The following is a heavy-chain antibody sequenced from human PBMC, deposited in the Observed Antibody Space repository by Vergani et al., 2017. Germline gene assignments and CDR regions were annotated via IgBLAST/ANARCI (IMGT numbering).Heavy chain of an antibody. V-gene: IGHV4-61*02. CDR3: ARDSPHYCSGGSCYSGGMDV. D-gene: IGHD2-15*01. Sequence: QVQLQESGPGLVKPSQTLSLTCTVSGGSISSGSYYWSWIRQPAGKGLEWIGRIYTSGSTNYNPSLKSRVTISVDTSKNQFSLKLSSVTAAETAVYYCARDSPHYCSGGSCYSGGMDVWGQGTTVTVSS. CDR1: GGSISSGSYY. CDR2: IYTSGST. J-gene: IGHJ6*02.